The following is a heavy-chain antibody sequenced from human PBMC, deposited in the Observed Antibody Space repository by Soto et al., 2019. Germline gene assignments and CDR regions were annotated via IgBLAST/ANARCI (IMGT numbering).Heavy chain of an antibody. CDR1: GGTFSSYA. CDR3: ARDLGYGSYFDY. D-gene: IGHD3-10*01. V-gene: IGHV1-69*13. Sequence: SVKVSCKASGGTFSSYAISWVRQAPGQGLEWMGGIIPIFGTANYAQKFQGRVTITADESTSTAYMELSSLRSEDTAVYYCARDLGYGSYFDYWGQGTLVTVSS. J-gene: IGHJ4*02. CDR2: IIPIFGTA.